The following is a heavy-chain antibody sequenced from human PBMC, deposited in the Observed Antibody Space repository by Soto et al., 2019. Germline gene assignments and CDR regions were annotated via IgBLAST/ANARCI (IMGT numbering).Heavy chain of an antibody. V-gene: IGHV1-69*13. CDR2: IIPIFGTA. CDR1: GGTFSSYA. CDR3: ARGNDFWSGQSRVYTYYGMDV. J-gene: IGHJ6*02. D-gene: IGHD3-3*01. Sequence: SVKVSCKASGGTFSSYAISWVRQAPGQGLEWMGGIIPIFGTANYAQKFQGRVTITADESTSTAYMELSSLRSEDTAVYYCARGNDFWSGQSRVYTYYGMDVWGQGTTVTVSS.